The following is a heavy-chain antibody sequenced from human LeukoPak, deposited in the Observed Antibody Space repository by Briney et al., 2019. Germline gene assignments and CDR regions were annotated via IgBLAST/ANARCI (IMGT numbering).Heavy chain of an antibody. V-gene: IGHV1-69*13. CDR2: IIPIFGTA. Sequence: ASVKVSCKASGGTFSSYAISWVRQAPGQGLEWMGGIIPIFGTANYAQKFQGRVTITADESTSTAYMELSSLRSEDTAVYYCAGDLGYCSSTSCYSDWGQGTLVTVSS. J-gene: IGHJ4*02. CDR3: AGDLGYCSSTSCYSD. D-gene: IGHD2-2*01. CDR1: GGTFSSYA.